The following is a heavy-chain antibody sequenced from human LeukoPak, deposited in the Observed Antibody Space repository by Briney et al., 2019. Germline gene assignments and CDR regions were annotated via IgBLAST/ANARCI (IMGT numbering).Heavy chain of an antibody. Sequence: RRGESLEISCKGSGSSFTSYWIGWVRPLPGKGLEWMGIIYPGDSDTRYSPSFQGQVTISADKSISTAYLQWSSLKASDTAMYYCARHETLDSSGYPDYWGQGTLVTVSS. V-gene: IGHV5-51*01. CDR1: GSSFTSYW. D-gene: IGHD3-22*01. CDR3: ARHETLDSSGYPDY. CDR2: IYPGDSDT. J-gene: IGHJ4*02.